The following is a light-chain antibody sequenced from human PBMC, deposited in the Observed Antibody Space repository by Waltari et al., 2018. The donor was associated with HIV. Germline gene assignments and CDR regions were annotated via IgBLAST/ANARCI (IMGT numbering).Light chain of an antibody. J-gene: IGLJ3*02. V-gene: IGLV1-44*01. Sequence: QSVLTQPPSASGTPGQRVTISCSGRSSNIGSNTVNWYQQLPGTAPKLLIYSNNQRPSEVPDRFSGSKSGTSASLAISGLQSEDEADYYCAAWDDSLAWVFGGGTKLTVL. CDR1: SSNIGSNT. CDR3: AAWDDSLAWV. CDR2: SNN.